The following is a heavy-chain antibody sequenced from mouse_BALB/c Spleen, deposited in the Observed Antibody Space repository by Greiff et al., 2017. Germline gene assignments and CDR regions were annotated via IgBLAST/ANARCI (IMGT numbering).Heavy chain of an antibody. CDR2: IYYSGTI. CDR3: AREGIYYGAMDY. Sequence: EVKLQESGPGLVKPSQTVSLTCTVTGISITTGNYRWSWIRQFPGNKLEWIGYIYYSGTITYNPSLTSRTTITRDTSKNQFFLEMNSLTAEDTATYYCAREGIYYGAMDYWGQGTSVTVSS. V-gene: IGHV3-5*02. D-gene: IGHD1-1*01. CDR1: GISITTGNYR. J-gene: IGHJ4*01.